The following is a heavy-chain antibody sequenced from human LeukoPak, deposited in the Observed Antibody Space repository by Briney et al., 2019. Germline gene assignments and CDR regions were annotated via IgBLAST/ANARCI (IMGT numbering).Heavy chain of an antibody. CDR2: IFHGGNT. Sequence: SETLSLTCTVSGDSITSSAFYWGWIRQAPGKGLEWIGDIFHGGNTHYTPSLKSRASISVDRSKNQVSLKMSSATAAEAALYCCAKQGRQIPFGGVDAIAPFDIWGQGTMVTVSS. CDR1: GDSITSSAFY. V-gene: IGHV4-39*01. CDR3: AKQGRQIPFGGVDAIAPFDI. J-gene: IGHJ3*02. D-gene: IGHD3-16*01.